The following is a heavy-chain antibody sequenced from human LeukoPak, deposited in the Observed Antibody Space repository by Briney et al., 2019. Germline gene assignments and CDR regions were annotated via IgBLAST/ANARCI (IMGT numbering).Heavy chain of an antibody. V-gene: IGHV3-30*18. J-gene: IGHJ5*01. CDR3: AKDWGSTSGWFDS. CDR2: ISYDGSNE. Sequence: PGGSLRLSCAASGFTFSNYGMHWVRQAPGKGLEWVAVISYDGSNEYYADSVKGRFTISRDNSKNTLFVQMNSLRAEDTAVYYCAKDWGSTSGWFDSWGQGTLVTVSS. CDR1: GFTFSNYG. D-gene: IGHD2-2*01.